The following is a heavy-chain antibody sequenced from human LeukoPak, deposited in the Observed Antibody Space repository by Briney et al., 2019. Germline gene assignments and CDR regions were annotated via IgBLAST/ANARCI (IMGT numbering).Heavy chain of an antibody. J-gene: IGHJ6*02. V-gene: IGHV3-23*01. CDR3: AKDRTMVRGVIITLYYYYGMDV. CDR2: ISGSGGST. D-gene: IGHD3-10*01. CDR1: GFTFSSYA. Sequence: GGSLRLSCAASGFTFSSYAMSWVRQAPGKGLEWVSAISGSGGSTYYADSVKGRFTISRDNSKSTLYLQMNSLRAEDTAVYYCAKDRTMVRGVIITLYYYYGMDVWGQGTTVTVSS.